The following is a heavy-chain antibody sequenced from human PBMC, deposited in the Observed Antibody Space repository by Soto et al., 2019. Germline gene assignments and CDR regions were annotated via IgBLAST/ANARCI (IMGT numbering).Heavy chain of an antibody. J-gene: IGHJ6*02. CDR3: AKVTDYNNYKDGMDV. CDR1: GFTFSSYA. Sequence: GGSLRLSCAASGFTFSSYAMSWVSQAPGKGLEWVSTISGSGGSTYYADSVKGRFTISRDNSKNTLYLQMNSLRAEDTAVYYCAKVTDYNNYKDGMDVWGQGTTVTVSS. CDR2: ISGSGGST. D-gene: IGHD4-4*01. V-gene: IGHV3-23*01.